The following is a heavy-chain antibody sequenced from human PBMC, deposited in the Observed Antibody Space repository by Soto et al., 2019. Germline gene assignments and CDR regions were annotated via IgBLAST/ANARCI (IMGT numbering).Heavy chain of an antibody. D-gene: IGHD6-13*01. CDR2: VSFDGSNK. V-gene: IGHV3-30-3*01. Sequence: QVQLVESGGGVVQPGRSLRLSCAASGFTFSTHAMHWVRQAPGKGLACVAIVSFDGSNKYYADSVKGRFTISRDNSKNTLYQQMSGLTPEDTAFYYCARDQTGITTAGGGRIDRWGQGTLVTVSS. J-gene: IGHJ5*02. CDR3: ARDQTGITTAGGGRIDR. CDR1: GFTFSTHA.